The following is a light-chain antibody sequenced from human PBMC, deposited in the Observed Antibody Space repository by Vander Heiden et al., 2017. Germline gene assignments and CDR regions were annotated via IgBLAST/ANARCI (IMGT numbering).Light chain of an antibody. CDR2: DAS. CDR3: QQRSNWPPLT. Sequence: EIVLTQSPATLSLSPGERATLSCRASQSVSSYLAWYQQKPGQAPRLLIYDASNRATCIPARFSGSASGTDFTLTICSLVPEDFAVYYCQQRSNWPPLTFGGGTKVEIK. V-gene: IGKV3-11*01. J-gene: IGKJ4*01. CDR1: QSVSSY.